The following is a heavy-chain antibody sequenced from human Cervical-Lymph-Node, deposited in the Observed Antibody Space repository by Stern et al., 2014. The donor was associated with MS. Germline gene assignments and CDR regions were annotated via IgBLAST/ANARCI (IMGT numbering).Heavy chain of an antibody. Sequence: QVQLVESGAEVKQPGASVKVSCKASGYTFNTYYMHWVRQAPGQGLEWMGIINPRDSSTHYAQKMPGRVNQNWEQSTNTVYMELSSLRSQDTAIYYCARGSSTTYGSASYEYWGQGTRVTVAS. CDR3: ARGSSTTYGSASYEY. J-gene: IGHJ4*02. CDR2: INPRDSST. V-gene: IGHV1-46*02. D-gene: IGHD3-10*01. CDR1: GYTFNTYY.